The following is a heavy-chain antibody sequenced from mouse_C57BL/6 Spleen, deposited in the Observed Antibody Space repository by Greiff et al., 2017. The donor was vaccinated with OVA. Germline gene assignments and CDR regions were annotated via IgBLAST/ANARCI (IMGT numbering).Heavy chain of an antibody. V-gene: IGHV1-54*01. Sequence: VQLQQSGAELVRPGTSVKVSCKASGYAFTNYLIEWVKQRPGQGLEWIGVINPGSGGTNYNEKFKGKATLTADKSSSTAYMQLSSLTSEDSAVYFCARRYYGSSLRGWYFDVWGTGTTVTVSS. J-gene: IGHJ1*03. CDR2: INPGSGGT. CDR1: GYAFTNYL. D-gene: IGHD1-1*01. CDR3: ARRYYGSSLRGWYFDV.